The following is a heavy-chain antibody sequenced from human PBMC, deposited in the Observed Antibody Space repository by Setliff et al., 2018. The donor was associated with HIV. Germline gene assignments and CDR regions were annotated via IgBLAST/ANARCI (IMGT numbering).Heavy chain of an antibody. Sequence: PSETLSLTCTVSGVSVSSGGYYWSWIRQHPGKGLEWIGSIYHSGFTYHNPSLKSRITLSVDTSKNQFSLKLSSVTAADTAVYYCAFSKQMATMAFDYWGQGALVTVSS. V-gene: IGHV4-39*01. D-gene: IGHD5-12*01. CDR1: GVSVSSGGYY. CDR3: AFSKQMATMAFDY. J-gene: IGHJ4*02. CDR2: IYHSGFT.